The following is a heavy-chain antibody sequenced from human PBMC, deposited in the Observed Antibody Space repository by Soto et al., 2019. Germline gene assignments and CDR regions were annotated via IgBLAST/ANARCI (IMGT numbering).Heavy chain of an antibody. CDR1: GFTFSSYA. J-gene: IGHJ6*02. CDR3: AKGLAIAARSPRGMDV. V-gene: IGHV3-23*01. CDR2: ISGSGGST. D-gene: IGHD6-6*01. Sequence: GGSLRLSCAASGFTFSSYAMSWVRQAPGKGLEWVSAISGSGGSTYYADSVKGRFTISRDNSKNTLYLQMNSLRAEDTAVYYCAKGLAIAARSPRGMDVWGQGTTVTVSS.